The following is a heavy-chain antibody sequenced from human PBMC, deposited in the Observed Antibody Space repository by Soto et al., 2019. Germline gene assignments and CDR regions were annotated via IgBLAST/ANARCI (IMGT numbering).Heavy chain of an antibody. J-gene: IGHJ3*02. Sequence: VSLTCTVSGGSISTSVYYWGWIRQPPGRGLEWMANIYYSGSAYYNPSLKSRVSTSVDTSKNQFSLKLRSVTAADTAVYYCARQESRAFYIWSQGTIDTGSS. CDR3: ARQESRAFYI. V-gene: IGHV4-39*01. CDR1: GGSISTSVYY. CDR2: IYYSGSA.